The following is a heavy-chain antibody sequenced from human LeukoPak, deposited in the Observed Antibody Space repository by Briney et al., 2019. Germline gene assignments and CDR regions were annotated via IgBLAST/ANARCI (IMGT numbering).Heavy chain of an antibody. CDR3: AKRDGYNLGPTDY. CDR2: ISGSGGST. V-gene: IGHV3-23*01. Sequence: GGSLRLSCAASGFTFRSYAMSWVRQAPGKGLEWVSAISGSGGSTYYADAVKGRFTISRDNSKNTLYLQMNRLRAEDTAVYYCAKRDGYNLGPTDYWGQGTLVTVSS. J-gene: IGHJ4*02. D-gene: IGHD5-24*01. CDR1: GFTFRSYA.